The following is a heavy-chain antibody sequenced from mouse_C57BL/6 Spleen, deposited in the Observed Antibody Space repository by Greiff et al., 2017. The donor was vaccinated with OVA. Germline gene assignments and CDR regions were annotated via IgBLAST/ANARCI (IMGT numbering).Heavy chain of an antibody. D-gene: IGHD1-1*01. V-gene: IGHV1-50*01. CDR2: IDPSDSYT. CDR3: ARLGPTTVVDY. J-gene: IGHJ2*01. CDR1: GYTFTSYW. Sequence: QVQLQQPGAELVKPGASVKLSCKASGYTFTSYWMQWVKQRPGQGLEWIGEIDPSDSYTNYNQKFKGKATLTVDTSSSTAYMQLSSLTSEDSAVYYCARLGPTTVVDYWGQGTTLTVSS.